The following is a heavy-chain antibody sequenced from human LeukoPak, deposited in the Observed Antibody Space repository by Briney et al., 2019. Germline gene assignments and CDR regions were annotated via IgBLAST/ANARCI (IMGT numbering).Heavy chain of an antibody. CDR3: AVGSGTYPYPDAFDI. Sequence: GGSLRLSCAASGFTFSSYEMNWVRQAPGKGLEWVSYISSSGSTIYYADSVKGRFTISRDNAKNSLYLQMNGLRAEDTAVYYCAVGSGTYPYPDAFDIWGQGTMVTVSS. J-gene: IGHJ3*02. V-gene: IGHV3-48*03. D-gene: IGHD3-3*01. CDR2: ISSSGSTI. CDR1: GFTFSSYE.